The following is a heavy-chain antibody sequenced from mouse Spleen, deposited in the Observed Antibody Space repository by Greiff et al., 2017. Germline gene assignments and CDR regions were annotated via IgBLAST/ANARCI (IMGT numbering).Heavy chain of an antibody. Sequence: VQLQESGAELVKPGASVKLSCKASGYTFTSYWITWVKQRPGQGLEWIGDIYPGSGSTNYNEKFKSKATLTVDTSSSTAYMQLSSLTSEDSAVYYCASQRLRGYAMDYWGQGTSVTVSS. D-gene: IGHD2-4*01. J-gene: IGHJ4*01. CDR3: ASQRLRGYAMDY. CDR2: IYPGSGST. V-gene: IGHV1-55*01. CDR1: GYTFTSYW.